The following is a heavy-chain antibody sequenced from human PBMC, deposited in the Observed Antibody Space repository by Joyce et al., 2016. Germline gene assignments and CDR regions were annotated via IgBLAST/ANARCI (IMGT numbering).Heavy chain of an antibody. CDR3: VRDSLRFGEMSWFDP. J-gene: IGHJ5*02. CDR2: ISYNGKTK. CDR1: GFIFSDYE. V-gene: IGHV3-30*04. D-gene: IGHD3-10*01. Sequence: QVQLEESGGGVVQPGKSLRLSCAAYGFIFSDYEMHWVRQAPGKGLEWVAVISYNGKTKNYADSVKGRFTISRDSSKSTLYLQMNRLRTEDTAVYYGVRDSLRFGEMSWFDPWGQGVLATVSS.